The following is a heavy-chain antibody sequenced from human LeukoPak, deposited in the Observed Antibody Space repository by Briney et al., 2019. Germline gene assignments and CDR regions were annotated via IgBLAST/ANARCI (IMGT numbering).Heavy chain of an antibody. CDR2: IKQDGSEK. V-gene: IGHV3-7*01. Sequence: GGSLRLSCAASGFTFSSYWMSWVRQAPGKGLEWVANIKQDGSEKYYVDSVKGRFTISRDNAKNSLYLQMNSLRAEDTAVYYCARPSKIYGSGSYYDRYYYYYMDVWGKGTTVTISS. D-gene: IGHD3-10*01. CDR3: ARPSKIYGSGSYYDRYYYYYMDV. CDR1: GFTFSSYW. J-gene: IGHJ6*03.